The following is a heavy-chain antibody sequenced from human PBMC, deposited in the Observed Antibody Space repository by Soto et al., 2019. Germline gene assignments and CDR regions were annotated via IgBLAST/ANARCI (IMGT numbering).Heavy chain of an antibody. J-gene: IGHJ4*02. CDR2: IYYSGST. D-gene: IGHD6-13*01. CDR1: GGSISSYY. V-gene: IGHV4-59*01. CDR3: ARVDGEVAAATYYFDY. Sequence: SETLSLTCTVSGGSISSYYWSWIRQPPGKGLEWIGYIYYSGSTNYNPSLKSRVTISVDTSKNQFSLKLSSVTAADTAVYYCARVDGEVAAATYYFDYWGQGTLVTVSS.